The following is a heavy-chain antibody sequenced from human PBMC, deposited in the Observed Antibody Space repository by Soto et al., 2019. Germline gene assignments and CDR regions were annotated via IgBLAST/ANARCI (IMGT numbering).Heavy chain of an antibody. CDR2: ITGNGAVT. Sequence: EVQFLESGGGVVRPGGSLRLSCVASGLSFDNYAMTWVRQSPGKGLEWLACITGNGAVTSYTDSVRGRFTISRDNSKNTLYLQMDSLRADDTAVYYCGKDPNSDYFGTFDFWGQGTTVTVSS. V-gene: IGHV3-23*01. CDR1: GLSFDNYA. J-gene: IGHJ3*01. CDR3: GKDPNSDYFGTFDF. D-gene: IGHD4-4*01.